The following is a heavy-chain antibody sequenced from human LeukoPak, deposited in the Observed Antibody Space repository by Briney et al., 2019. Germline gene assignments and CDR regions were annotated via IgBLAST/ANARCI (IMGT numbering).Heavy chain of an antibody. V-gene: IGHV3-15*01. D-gene: IGHD2-15*01. CDR2: IKNKVDGGTT. Sequence: GGSLILSCAGPGFTFSNDWMSWVRQAPGKRLEWVGRIKNKVDGGTTDYAAPVKGRFTISRDDSKNTVYLQMNSLNTEDTAVYYCTTRGGFGYWGQGTLVTVSS. CDR1: GFTFSNDW. J-gene: IGHJ4*02. CDR3: TTRGGFGY.